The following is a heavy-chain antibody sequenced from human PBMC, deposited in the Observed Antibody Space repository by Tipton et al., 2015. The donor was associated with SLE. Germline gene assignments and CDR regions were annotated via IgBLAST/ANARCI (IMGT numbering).Heavy chain of an antibody. CDR1: GGSISSSDYY. V-gene: IGHV4-39*01. Sequence: TLSLTCSVSGGSISSSDYYWAWIRRPPGKGLEWIGNVYHTGSAYYNPSLQSRAIISVDTPKKQFSLKLSSVTATDTAVYYCARVHHDFWKGYYYMDVWGKGTTVTISS. J-gene: IGHJ6*03. CDR3: ARVHHDFWKGYYYMDV. CDR2: VYHTGSA. D-gene: IGHD3-3*01.